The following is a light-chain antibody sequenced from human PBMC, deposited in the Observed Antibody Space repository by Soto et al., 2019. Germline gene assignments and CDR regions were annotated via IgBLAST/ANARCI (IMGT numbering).Light chain of an antibody. CDR2: GAS. CDR3: QQYATSPLT. CDR1: QSVSNNY. Sequence: EIVLTHFPGTLSLSPGERATLSCRASQSVSNNYLAWYQQKPGQAPRLVIFGASNRATGIPDTFSASGSGTEFTLTISRLEPEDVAVYYCQQYATSPLTFGHGTKVDIK. J-gene: IGKJ1*01. V-gene: IGKV3-20*01.